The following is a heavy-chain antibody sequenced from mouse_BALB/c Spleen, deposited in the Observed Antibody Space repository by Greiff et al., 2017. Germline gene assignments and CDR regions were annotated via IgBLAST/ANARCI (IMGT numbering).Heavy chain of an antibody. Sequence: QVQLQQPGAELVKPGASVKLSCKASGYTFTSYYMYWVKQRPGQGLEWIGGINPSNGGTNFNEKFKSKATLTVDKSSSTAYMQLSSLTSEDSAVYYCTRRTTVVATSPYYFGYWGQGTTLTVSS. CDR1: GYTFTSYY. D-gene: IGHD1-1*01. CDR3: TRRTTVVATSPYYFGY. V-gene: IGHV1S81*02. J-gene: IGHJ2*01. CDR2: INPSNGGT.